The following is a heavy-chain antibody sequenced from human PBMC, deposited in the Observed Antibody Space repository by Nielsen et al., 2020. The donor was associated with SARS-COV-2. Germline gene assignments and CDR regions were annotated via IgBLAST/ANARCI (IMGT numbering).Heavy chain of an antibody. Sequence: ASVKVSCKASGNTFTSYDINWVRQATGQGLEWMGWMNPNSGNTGYAQKFQGRVTMTRNTSISTAYMELSSLRSEDTAVYYCARAPALIGGGVDYGMDVWGQGTTVTVSS. CDR3: ARAPALIGGGVDYGMDV. D-gene: IGHD2-15*01. J-gene: IGHJ6*02. CDR1: GNTFTSYD. V-gene: IGHV1-8*01. CDR2: MNPNSGNT.